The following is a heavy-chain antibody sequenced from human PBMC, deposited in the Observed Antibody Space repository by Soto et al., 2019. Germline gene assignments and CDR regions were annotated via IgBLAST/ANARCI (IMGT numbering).Heavy chain of an antibody. CDR2: ISGSDGKT. CDR1: GFSFGSYA. V-gene: IGHV3-23*01. CDR3: ARWSYLDY. Sequence: GGSLRLSCAASGFSFGSYALSWVRQAPGKWLEWVSTISGSDGKTFYADSVKGRFSISRDTSQNTLYLQMNSLRADDTAIYYCARWSYLDYWGQGXRVTVSS. D-gene: IGHD3-3*01. J-gene: IGHJ4*02.